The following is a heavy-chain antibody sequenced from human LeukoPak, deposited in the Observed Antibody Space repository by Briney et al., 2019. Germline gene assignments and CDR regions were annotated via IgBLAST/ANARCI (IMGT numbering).Heavy chain of an antibody. CDR3: ARDQPGSGYDSYNWFDP. D-gene: IGHD5-12*01. V-gene: IGHV1-69*05. CDR1: GGTFSSYA. Sequence: SVKVSCKASGGTFSSYAISWVRQAPGQGLEWMGGIIPIFGTANYAQKFQGRVTITTDESTSTAYMELSSLRPEDTAVYYCARDQPGSGYDSYNWFDPWGQGTLVTVSS. CDR2: IIPIFGTA. J-gene: IGHJ5*02.